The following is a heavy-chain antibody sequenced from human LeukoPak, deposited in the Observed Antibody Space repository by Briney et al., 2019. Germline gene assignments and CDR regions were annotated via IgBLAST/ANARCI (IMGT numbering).Heavy chain of an antibody. V-gene: IGHV1-18*01. CDR1: GGTFSSYD. Sequence: GASVKVSCKASGGTFSSYDISWVRQAPGQGLEWMGWISTHNGDTKSAQKIQGRVSMTTDRSTSTAYMELRSLRSDDTAVYYCARGGLGGSSSWYGFDYWGQGTLVTVS. CDR2: ISTHNGDT. D-gene: IGHD6-13*01. CDR3: ARGGLGGSSSWYGFDY. J-gene: IGHJ4*02.